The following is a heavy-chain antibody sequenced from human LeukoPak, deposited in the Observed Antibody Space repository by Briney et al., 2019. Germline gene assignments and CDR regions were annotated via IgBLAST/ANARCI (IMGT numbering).Heavy chain of an antibody. J-gene: IGHJ6*03. V-gene: IGHV1-46*01. CDR3: ARDPTMVRGSYVYYMDV. Sequence: ASVKVSCKASGGTFSSYAISWVRQAPGQGLEWMGIINPSGGSTSYAQKFQGRVTMTRDTSISTAYMELSRLRSDDTAAYYCARDPTMVRGSYVYYMDVWGKGTTVTVSS. CDR1: GGTFSSYA. D-gene: IGHD3-10*01. CDR2: INPSGGST.